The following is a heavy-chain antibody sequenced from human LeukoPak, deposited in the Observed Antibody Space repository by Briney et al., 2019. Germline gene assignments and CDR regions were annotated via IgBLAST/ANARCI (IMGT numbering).Heavy chain of an antibody. CDR1: GFTLSTYA. J-gene: IGHJ4*02. CDR2: ISYDGSNK. Sequence: GGSLRLSCAASGFTLSTYAMHWVRQAPGKGLEWVAVISYDGSNKYYADSVKGRFTISRDIAKNSLYLQMNSLRAEDTAVYYCARTDYYDKSIDYWGQGTLVTVSS. V-gene: IGHV3-30-3*01. D-gene: IGHD3-22*01. CDR3: ARTDYYDKSIDY.